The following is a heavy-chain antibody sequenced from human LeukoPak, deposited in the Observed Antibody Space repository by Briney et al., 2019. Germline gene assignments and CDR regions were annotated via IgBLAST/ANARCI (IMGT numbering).Heavy chain of an antibody. D-gene: IGHD2-2*01. V-gene: IGHV1-18*01. CDR2: ISAYNGNT. J-gene: IGHJ4*02. CDR3: ARDPEYCSSTSCRRFDY. Sequence: ASVKVSCKASGYTFTSYGISWVRQAPGQGLEWMGWISAYNGNTNYAQKLQGRVTMTTDTSTSTAYMELRSLRSDDTAVYYCARDPEYCSSTSCRRFDYWGQGTLVTVSS. CDR1: GYTFTSYG.